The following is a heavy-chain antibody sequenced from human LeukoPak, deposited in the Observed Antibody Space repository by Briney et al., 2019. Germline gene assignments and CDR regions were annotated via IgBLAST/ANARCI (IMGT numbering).Heavy chain of an antibody. V-gene: IGHV1-18*01. D-gene: IGHD3-10*01. J-gene: IGHJ6*02. Sequence: ASVKVSCKASGYTFTSYGISWVRQAPGQGLEWMGWISAYNGNTNYAQKLQGRVTMTTDTSTSTAYMELRSLRSDDTAVYYCARDSGSGSSNYYYGMDVWGQGTTVTVSS. CDR2: ISAYNGNT. CDR3: ARDSGSGSSNYYYGMDV. CDR1: GYTFTSYG.